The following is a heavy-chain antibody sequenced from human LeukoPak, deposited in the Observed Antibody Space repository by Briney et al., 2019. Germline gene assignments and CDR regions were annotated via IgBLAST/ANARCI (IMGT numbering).Heavy chain of an antibody. CDR1: GFTFSSYG. J-gene: IGHJ4*02. V-gene: IGHV3-30*18. Sequence: PGGSLRLSCAASGFTFSSYGMHWVRQAPGKGLEWVGVISYDGSSEYYADSVKGRFTISRDNSKNTLYLQMNSLRAEDTAVYYCAKDLVGATHTPLYWGQGTLVTVSS. D-gene: IGHD1-26*01. CDR3: AKDLVGATHTPLY. CDR2: ISYDGSSE.